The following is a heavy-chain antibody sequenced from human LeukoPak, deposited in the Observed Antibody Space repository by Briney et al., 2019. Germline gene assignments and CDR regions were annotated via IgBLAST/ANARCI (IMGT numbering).Heavy chain of an antibody. D-gene: IGHD3-9*01. CDR1: GGSISNGGFY. CDR2: IYRSGST. CDR3: ARDLTGYFKFDF. V-gene: IGHV4-31*03. J-gene: IGHJ4*02. Sequence: SETLSLTCTVSGGSISNGGFYLNWIRQHPGKGLEWIGSIYRSGSTYYNPSLYNPSLKSRVIVSLDTSKNQFSLKLNSVTAADTAVYYCARDLTGYFKFDFWGQGTLVTVSS.